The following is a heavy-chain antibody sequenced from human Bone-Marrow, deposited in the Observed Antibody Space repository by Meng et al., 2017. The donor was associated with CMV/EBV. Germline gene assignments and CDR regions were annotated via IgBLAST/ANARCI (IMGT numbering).Heavy chain of an antibody. J-gene: IGHJ4*02. CDR1: GASIKNYN. D-gene: IGHD3-16*01. CDR2: IQVIGHT. CDR3: AGSRPGGGACDY. V-gene: IGHV4-4*07. Sequence: APGLGNPSETLSLTAIVSGASIKNYNCNWVRQPAGQGLEWIGLIQVIGHTVYNPSLKSRVTVSLDASKSQFSLTLNSVAAADTATYYCAGSRPGGGACDYWGQGILVTVSS.